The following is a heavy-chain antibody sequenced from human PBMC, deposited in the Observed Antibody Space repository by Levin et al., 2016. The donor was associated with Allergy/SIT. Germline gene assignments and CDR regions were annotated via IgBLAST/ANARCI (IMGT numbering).Heavy chain of an antibody. J-gene: IGHJ4*02. CDR3: AAMVATEEGWY. V-gene: IGHV1-2*02. Sequence: ASVKVSCKASGYTFTGYYMHWVRQAPGQGLEWMGWINPGSGGTTYAQKFQGRVTMTRDTSINTAYMELSRLRSDDTAVYYCAAMVATEEGWYWGQGTLVTVSS. CDR2: INPGSGGT. D-gene: IGHD5-12*01. CDR1: GYTFTGYY.